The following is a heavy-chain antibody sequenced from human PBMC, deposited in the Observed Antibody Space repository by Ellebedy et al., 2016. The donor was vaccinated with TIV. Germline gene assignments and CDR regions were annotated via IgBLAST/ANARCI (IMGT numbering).Heavy chain of an antibody. V-gene: IGHV4-59*08. D-gene: IGHD3-10*01. Sequence: MPGGSLRLSCTVSDGSINSFYWSWIRQPPGKRLEWIGYIYYSGSTNYNPSLKSRVTMSVDTSKNQFSLKLSSVSAADTAVYYCARHLEFYFDYWGQGNLVTVSS. J-gene: IGHJ4*02. CDR1: DGSINSFY. CDR2: IYYSGST. CDR3: ARHLEFYFDY.